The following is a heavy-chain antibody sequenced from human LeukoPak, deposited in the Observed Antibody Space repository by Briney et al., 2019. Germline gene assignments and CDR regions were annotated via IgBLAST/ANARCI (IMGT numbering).Heavy chain of an antibody. CDR3: AREGYYYGSGCPMGWFDP. CDR2: IIPIFGTA. Sequence: SVKVSCKASGGTFSSYAISWVRQAPGQGLEWVGGIIPIFGTANYAQKFQGRVTITADESTSTAYMELSSLRSEDTAVYYCAREGYYYGSGCPMGWFDPWGQGTLVTVSS. J-gene: IGHJ5*02. V-gene: IGHV1-69*13. D-gene: IGHD3-10*01. CDR1: GGTFSSYA.